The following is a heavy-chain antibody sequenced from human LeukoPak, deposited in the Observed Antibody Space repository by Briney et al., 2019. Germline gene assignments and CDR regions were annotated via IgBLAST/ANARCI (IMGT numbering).Heavy chain of an antibody. CDR3: ARDRTGYCSGGSCGWFDP. V-gene: IGHV1-69*05. D-gene: IGHD2-15*01. J-gene: IGHJ5*02. CDR1: GGTFSSYA. Sequence: SVKVSCKASGGTFSSYAISWVRQAPGQGLEWMGGIIPIFGTANYAQKFQGRVTITTDESTSTAYMELSSLRSEDTAVYYCARDRTGYCSGGSCGWFDPWGQGTLVTVSS. CDR2: IIPIFGTA.